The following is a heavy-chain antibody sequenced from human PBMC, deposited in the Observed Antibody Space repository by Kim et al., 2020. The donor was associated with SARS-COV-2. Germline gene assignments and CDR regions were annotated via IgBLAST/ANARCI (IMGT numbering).Heavy chain of an antibody. V-gene: IGHV3-48*04. Sequence: GGSLRLSCAASGFTFSSYSMNWVRQAPGKGLEWVSYISSSSSTIYYADSVKGRFTISRDNAKNSLYLQMNSLRAEDTAVYYCARENGVPYDAFDIWGQGTMVTVSS. CDR3: ARENGVPYDAFDI. CDR1: GFTFSSYS. D-gene: IGHD1-1*01. J-gene: IGHJ3*02. CDR2: ISSSSSTI.